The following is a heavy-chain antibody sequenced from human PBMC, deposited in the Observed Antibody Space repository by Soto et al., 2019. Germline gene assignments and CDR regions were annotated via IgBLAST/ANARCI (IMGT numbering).Heavy chain of an antibody. Sequence: KTPETLCLTCTVSGGSISPFYWSWVRQLPGKGLEWIGYLYYSGNTNYNPSLKSRVTISVDASKNQVSLRLTSVTAADTAVYYCARVGGVAARTFDYWGQGTVVTVSS. CDR1: GGSISPFY. D-gene: IGHD2-15*01. CDR3: ARVGGVAARTFDY. V-gene: IGHV4-59*01. CDR2: LYYSGNT. J-gene: IGHJ4*02.